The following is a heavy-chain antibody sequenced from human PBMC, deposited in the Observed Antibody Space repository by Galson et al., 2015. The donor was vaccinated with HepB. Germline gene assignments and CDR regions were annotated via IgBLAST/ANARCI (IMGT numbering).Heavy chain of an antibody. J-gene: IGHJ5*02. D-gene: IGHD2-2*01. CDR2: INAGNGNT. CDR1: GYTFTRYA. CDR3: ARDRRVPAARLYNWFDP. V-gene: IGHV1-3*01. Sequence: SVKVSCKASGYTFTRYAMHWVRQAPGQRLEWMGWINAGNGNTKYSQKFQGRVTITRDTSASTAYMELSSLRSEDTAVYYCARDRRVPAARLYNWFDPWGQGTLVTVSS.